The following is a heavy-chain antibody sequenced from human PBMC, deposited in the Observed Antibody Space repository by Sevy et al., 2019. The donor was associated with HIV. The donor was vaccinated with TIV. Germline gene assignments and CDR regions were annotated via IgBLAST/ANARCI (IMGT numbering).Heavy chain of an antibody. CDR3: ARHRAYCSDGSCYSPWYFNL. CDR2: FFYTGSA. V-gene: IGHV4-39*01. CDR1: GGSISSSPYY. D-gene: IGHD2-15*01. Sequence: GSLRLSCTVSGGSISSSPYYWSWIRQPPGKGAEGIGRFFYTGSASYNPSLKSRVTISVDPSKNQFSLRLSSVTAADTALYYCARHRAYCSDGSCYSPWYFNLWGRGTLVTVSS. J-gene: IGHJ2*01.